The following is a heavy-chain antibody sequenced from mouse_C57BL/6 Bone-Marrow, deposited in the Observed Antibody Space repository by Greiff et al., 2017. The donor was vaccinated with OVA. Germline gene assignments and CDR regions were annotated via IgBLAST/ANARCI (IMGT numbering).Heavy chain of an antibody. V-gene: IGHV5-6*01. CDR1: GFTFSSYG. CDR2: ISSGGSYT. D-gene: IGHD2-2*01. CDR3: SKHRLCLRRGGDGFAY. Sequence: EVKLMESGGDLVKPGGSLKLSCAASGFTFSSYGMSWVRQTPDKRLEWVATISSGGSYTYYPDSVKGRYTISRDNAKNPLYLQMSSLKTEDSAMYSWSKHRLCLRRGGDGFAYWGQGTLVTVSA. J-gene: IGHJ3*01.